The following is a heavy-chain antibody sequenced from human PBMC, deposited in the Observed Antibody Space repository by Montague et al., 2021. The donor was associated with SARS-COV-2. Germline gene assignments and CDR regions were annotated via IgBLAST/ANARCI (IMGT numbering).Heavy chain of an antibody. CDR1: GFIFSTYG. Sequence: SLRLSCAASGFIFSTYGMTWVRQAPGKGLEWVSSISASAMRTYYPDSVKGRFTISRDNSKNTLYLQMNSLRAEDTAVYFCLNYHGTGSYGDFWGQGALVTVSP. J-gene: IGHJ4*02. D-gene: IGHD3-10*01. CDR2: ISASAMRT. CDR3: LNYHGTGSYGDF. V-gene: IGHV3-23*01.